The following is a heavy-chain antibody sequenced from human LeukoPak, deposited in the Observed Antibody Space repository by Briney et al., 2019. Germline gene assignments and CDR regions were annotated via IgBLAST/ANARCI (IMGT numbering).Heavy chain of an antibody. CDR1: GFTFSSYA. CDR2: ISYDGSNK. D-gene: IGHD5-18*01. CDR3: ARDRGTASDY. V-gene: IGHV3-30-3*01. J-gene: IGHJ4*02. Sequence: GGSLRLSCAASGFTFSSYAMHWVRQAPGKGLEWVAVISYDGSNKYYADSVKGRFTISRDNSKNTLYLQMNSLRAEDTAAYYCARDRGTASDYWGQGTLVTVSS.